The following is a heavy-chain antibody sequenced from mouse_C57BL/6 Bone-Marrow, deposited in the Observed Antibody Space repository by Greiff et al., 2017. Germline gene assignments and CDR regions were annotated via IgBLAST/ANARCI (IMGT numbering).Heavy chain of an antibody. J-gene: IGHJ2*01. Sequence: VQLKQSGTVLARPGASVKMSCKTSGYTFTSYWMHWVKQRPGQGLEWLGAIYPGNSDTSYNQKFKGKAKLTADTSASTAYMELSSLTNEDSAVYYCTRSNGPYYFDYWGQGTTLTVAS. CDR2: IYPGNSDT. CDR1: GYTFTSYW. D-gene: IGHD3-1*01. CDR3: TRSNGPYYFDY. V-gene: IGHV1-5*01.